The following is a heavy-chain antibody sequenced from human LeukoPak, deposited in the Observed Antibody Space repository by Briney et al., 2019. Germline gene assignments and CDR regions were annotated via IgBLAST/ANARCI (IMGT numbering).Heavy chain of an antibody. Sequence: ASVTVSCTASGLTFTSHDYYWVRQATGQGLEWMGWISAYNGNTNYAQKLQGRVTMTTDTSTSTAYMELRSLRSDDTAVYYCARDLRSGSSPDAFDIWGQGTMVTVSS. CDR3: ARDLRSGSSPDAFDI. J-gene: IGHJ3*02. CDR1: GLTFTSHD. CDR2: ISAYNGNT. V-gene: IGHV1-18*01. D-gene: IGHD1-26*01.